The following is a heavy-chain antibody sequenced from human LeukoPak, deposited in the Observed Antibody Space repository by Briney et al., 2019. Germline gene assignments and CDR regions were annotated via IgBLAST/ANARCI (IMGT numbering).Heavy chain of an antibody. CDR2: ISSSSSYI. CDR3: ALTYSSSFDY. J-gene: IGHJ4*02. Sequence: GGSLRLSCAASGFTFSSYSMNWVRQAPGKGLEWVSSISSSSSYISYADSVKGRFTISRDNAKNSLYLQMNSLRAEDTAVYYCALTYSSSFDYWGQGTLVTVSS. CDR1: GFTFSSYS. D-gene: IGHD6-6*01. V-gene: IGHV3-21*01.